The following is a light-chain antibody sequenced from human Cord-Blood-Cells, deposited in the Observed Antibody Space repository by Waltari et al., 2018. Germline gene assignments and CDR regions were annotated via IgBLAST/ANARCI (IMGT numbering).Light chain of an antibody. CDR3: CSYAGSSTVV. V-gene: IGLV2-23*01. Sequence: QSALNQPASVSGSPGQSITLPCTGTSSDVCSYNLVSWYQQHPGKAPKLMIYEGSKLPSGVSNRFSGSKSGNTASLTISGLQAEDEADYYCCSYAGSSTVVFGGGTKLTVL. CDR2: EGS. CDR1: SSDVCSYNL. J-gene: IGLJ2*01.